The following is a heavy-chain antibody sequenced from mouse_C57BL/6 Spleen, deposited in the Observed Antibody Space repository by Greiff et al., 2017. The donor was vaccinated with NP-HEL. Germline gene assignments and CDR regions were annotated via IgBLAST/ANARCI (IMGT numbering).Heavy chain of an antibody. Sequence: QVQLKQPGAELVKPGASVKLSCKASGYTFTSYWMHWVKQRPGQGLEWIGMIHPNSGSTNYNEKFKSKATLTVDKSSSTAYMQLSSLTSEDSAVYYCARWLLGYYYAMDYWGQGTSVTVSS. CDR2: IHPNSGST. CDR1: GYTFTSYW. V-gene: IGHV1-64*01. D-gene: IGHD2-3*01. CDR3: ARWLLGYYYAMDY. J-gene: IGHJ4*01.